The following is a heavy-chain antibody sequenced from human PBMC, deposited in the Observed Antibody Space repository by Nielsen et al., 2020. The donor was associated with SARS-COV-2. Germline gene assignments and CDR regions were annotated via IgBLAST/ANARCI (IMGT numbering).Heavy chain of an antibody. J-gene: IGHJ4*02. V-gene: IGHV4-39*01. CDR2: IYYSGST. D-gene: IGHD4-17*01. Sequence: SETLSLTCTVSGGSISSSSYYWGWIRQPPGKGLEWIGSIYYSGSTYYNPSLKSRVTISVDTSKNQFSLKLSSVTAAGTAVYYCASVDYGVDYWGQGTLVTVSS. CDR1: GGSISSSSYY. CDR3: ASVDYGVDY.